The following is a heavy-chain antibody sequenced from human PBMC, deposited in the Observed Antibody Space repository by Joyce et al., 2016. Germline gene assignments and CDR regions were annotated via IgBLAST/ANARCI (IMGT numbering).Heavy chain of an antibody. J-gene: IGHJ4*02. V-gene: IGHV3-15*01. CDR2: IKSKNDGGTL. Sequence: VQLVESGGGLVQPGESLRLSCGVSGLTFRTTWMSWVRQAPGKGLEWICRIKSKNDGGTLYYIETVKGRFTLSRDDSTNTVYLQMDSLKIEDTAMYYCTTDPRYWGRGTLVTVSS. CDR1: GLTFRTTW. CDR3: TTDPRY.